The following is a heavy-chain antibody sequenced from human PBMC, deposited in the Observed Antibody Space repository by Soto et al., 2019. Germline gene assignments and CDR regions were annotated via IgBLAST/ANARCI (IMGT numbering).Heavy chain of an antibody. D-gene: IGHD3-10*01. J-gene: IGHJ6*03. V-gene: IGHV3-30*18. Sequence: GGSLRLSCAASGFTFSSYGMHWVRQASGKGLEWVAVISYDGSNKYYADSVKGRFTISRDNSKNTLYLQMNSLRAEDTAVYYCAKDRAYYYGSGSYYNYYYMDVWGKGTTVTVSS. CDR2: ISYDGSNK. CDR3: AKDRAYYYGSGSYYNYYYMDV. CDR1: GFTFSSYG.